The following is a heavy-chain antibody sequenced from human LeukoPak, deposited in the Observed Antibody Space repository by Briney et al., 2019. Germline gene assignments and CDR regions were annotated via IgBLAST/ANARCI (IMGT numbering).Heavy chain of an antibody. CDR1: GASISNYY. CDR2: TYNSGST. V-gene: IGHV4-59*12. CDR3: ARGRLLWFGTYYFDY. Sequence: SETLSLTCTVSGASISNYYWSWLRQPPGKELQWIGFTYNSGSTNYNPSLKSRVTISVDTSKNQFSLKLSSVTAADTAVYYCARGRLLWFGTYYFDYWGQGTLVTVSS. D-gene: IGHD3-10*01. J-gene: IGHJ4*02.